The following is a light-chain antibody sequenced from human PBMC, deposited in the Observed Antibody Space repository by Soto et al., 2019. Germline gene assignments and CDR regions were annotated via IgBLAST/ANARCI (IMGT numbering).Light chain of an antibody. V-gene: IGLV2-23*02. J-gene: IGLJ2*01. Sequence: QSALTQPASVSGSPGQSITISCTGTSSDVGSYNLVSWYQQHPGKAPKLMIYEVNKRPSGVSNRFAGSKSGKTASLTISGHQAYDDADDSGCSYAGGSNVHVAFGGGTKLTVL. CDR1: SSDVGSYNL. CDR3: CSYAGGSNVHVA. CDR2: EVN.